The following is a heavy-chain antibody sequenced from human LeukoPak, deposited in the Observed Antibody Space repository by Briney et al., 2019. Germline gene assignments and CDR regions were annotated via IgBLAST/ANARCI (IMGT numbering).Heavy chain of an antibody. D-gene: IGHD5-12*01. Sequence: GGSLRLSCAASGFTFSDFAMNWVRQAPGKGLEWVTAISGNGGSTYYADSVKGRFSISRDNSKNTLFLQMNSLRAEDTAVYYCPRDSGYDYWFDPWGQGTLVTVSS. J-gene: IGHJ5*02. V-gene: IGHV3-23*01. CDR2: ISGNGGST. CDR1: GFTFSDFA. CDR3: PRDSGYDYWFDP.